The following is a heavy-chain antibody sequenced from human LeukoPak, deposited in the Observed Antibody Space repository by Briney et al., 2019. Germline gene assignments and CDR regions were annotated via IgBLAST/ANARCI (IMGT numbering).Heavy chain of an antibody. V-gene: IGHV1-46*01. Sequence: ASVKVSCKASRYIITSYHMHWVRQAPGQGPEWIGIINPSGGSTSYARKFQGRVTWTRDTSTSTVYMELSSLRSDDTAVYYCARDLGSSSWTYYYGMDVWGQGTTVTVSS. CDR3: ARDLGSSSWTYYYGMDV. CDR2: INPSGGST. J-gene: IGHJ6*02. D-gene: IGHD6-13*01. CDR1: RYIITSYH.